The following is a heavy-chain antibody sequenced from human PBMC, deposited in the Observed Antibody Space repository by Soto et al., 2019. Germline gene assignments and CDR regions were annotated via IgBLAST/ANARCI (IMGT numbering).Heavy chain of an antibody. V-gene: IGHV4-31*03. J-gene: IGHJ5*02. D-gene: IGHD3-3*01. CDR1: GGSISSGGYY. CDR2: IYYSGST. CDR3: ARVGRFLGVWFDP. Sequence: SETLSLTCTVSGGSISSGGYYWSWIRQHPGKGLEWIGYIYYSGSTYYNPSLKSRVTISVDTSKNQFSLKLSSVTAADTAVYYCARVGRFLGVWFDPWGQGTLVTVSS.